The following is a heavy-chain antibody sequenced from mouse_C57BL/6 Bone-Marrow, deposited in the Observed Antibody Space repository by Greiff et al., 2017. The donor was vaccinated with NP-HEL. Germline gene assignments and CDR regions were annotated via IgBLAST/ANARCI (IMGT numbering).Heavy chain of an antibody. CDR3: ARSDTTVVGTGPFAY. V-gene: IGHV1-81*01. Sequence: QVQLQQSGAELARPGASVKLSCKASGYTFTSYGISWVKQRTGQGLEWIGEIYPRSGNTYYNEKFKGKATLTADKSSSTAYMELRSLTSEDSAVYFCARSDTTVVGTGPFAYWGQGTLVTVSA. CDR1: GYTFTSYG. D-gene: IGHD1-1*01. CDR2: IYPRSGNT. J-gene: IGHJ3*01.